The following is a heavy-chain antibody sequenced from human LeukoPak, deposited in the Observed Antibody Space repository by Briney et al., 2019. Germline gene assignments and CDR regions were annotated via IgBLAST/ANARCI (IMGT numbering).Heavy chain of an antibody. CDR3: AAGRGWLIDY. CDR1: GFTFDDYA. D-gene: IGHD3-22*01. CDR2: ISWNSGSI. J-gene: IGHJ4*02. V-gene: IGHV3-9*01. Sequence: SGRSLRLSCAASGFTFDDYAMHWVRQAPGKGLEWVSGISWNSGSIGYADSVKGRFTISRDNTQNSLYLQMNNLRVEDTAVYYCAAGRGWLIDYWGQGTLVTASS.